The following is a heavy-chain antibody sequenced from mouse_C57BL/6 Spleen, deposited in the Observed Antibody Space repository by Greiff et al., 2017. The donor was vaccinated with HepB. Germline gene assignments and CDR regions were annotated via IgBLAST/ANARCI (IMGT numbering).Heavy chain of an antibody. CDR1: GYTFTSYW. Sequence: QVQLQQPGTELVKPGASVKLSCKASGYTFTSYWMHWVKQRPGQGLEWIGNINPSNGGTNYNEKFKSKATLTVDKSSSTAYMQLSSLTSEDSAVYDCARWNYGSSYYYYDMDYWGQGTSVTVSS. CDR3: ARWNYGSSYYYYDMDY. D-gene: IGHD1-1*01. J-gene: IGHJ4*01. CDR2: INPSNGGT. V-gene: IGHV1-53*01.